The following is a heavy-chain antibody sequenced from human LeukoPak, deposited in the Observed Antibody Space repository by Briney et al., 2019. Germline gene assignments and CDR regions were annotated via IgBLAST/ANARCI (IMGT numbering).Heavy chain of an antibody. Sequence: GGSLRLSCAASGFTFSSYAMSWVRQAPGRGLEWVSAISGSGGSTYYADSVKGRFTISRDNSKNTLYLQMNSLRAEDTAVYYCAKDLTYYDSRGFDFWGQGTLVTVSS. CDR3: AKDLTYYDSRGFDF. CDR2: ISGSGGST. D-gene: IGHD3-22*01. V-gene: IGHV3-23*01. J-gene: IGHJ4*02. CDR1: GFTFSSYA.